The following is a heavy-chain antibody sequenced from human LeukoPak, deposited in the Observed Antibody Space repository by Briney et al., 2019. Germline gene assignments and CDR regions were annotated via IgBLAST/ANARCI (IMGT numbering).Heavy chain of an antibody. J-gene: IGHJ4*02. CDR3: GTWTTVASYFDY. CDR2: IWYDGSNK. Sequence: GRSLRLSCAASGFTLSNYGMHWVRQAPGKGLEWVAVIWYDGSNKYYADSVKGRFTISRDNAKNSLYLQMDSLRAEDTAVYYCGTWTTVASYFDYWGQGTLVTVSS. V-gene: IGHV3-33*03. CDR1: GFTLSNYG. D-gene: IGHD4-17*01.